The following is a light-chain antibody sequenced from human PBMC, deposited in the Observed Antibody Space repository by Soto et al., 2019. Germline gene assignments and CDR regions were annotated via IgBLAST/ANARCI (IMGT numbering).Light chain of an antibody. J-gene: IGKJ2*01. Sequence: EIVLTQSPGTLSLSPGERATLSCRASQSVSSSYLAWYQQKPCQAPSRLLYGASSRATGIPDRFSGSRSGTDFPLTISRLEAEDFAVYYCQQYGSSPPLYTFGQGTKLEIK. CDR3: QQYGSSPPLYT. V-gene: IGKV3-20*01. CDR2: GAS. CDR1: QSVSSSY.